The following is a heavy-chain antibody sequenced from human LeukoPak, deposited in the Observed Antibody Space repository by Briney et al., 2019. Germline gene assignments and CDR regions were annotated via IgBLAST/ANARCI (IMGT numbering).Heavy chain of an antibody. Sequence: GESLKISCKGSGYRFSNYWIGWVRQMPGKGLEWMGVTGFSDTRYSPSFQGQVSMSVDRSIDTAYLQWGSLKASDTAVYYCARYLGTGTPFDYWGQGTLVTVSS. V-gene: IGHV5-51*01. CDR1: GYRFSNYW. D-gene: IGHD3-16*01. J-gene: IGHJ4*02. CDR2: TGFSDT. CDR3: ARYLGTGTPFDY.